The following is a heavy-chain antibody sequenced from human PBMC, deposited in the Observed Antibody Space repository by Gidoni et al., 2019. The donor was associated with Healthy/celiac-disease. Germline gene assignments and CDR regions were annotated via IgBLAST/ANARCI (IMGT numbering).Heavy chain of an antibody. J-gene: IGHJ4*02. CDR2: IRRKAYGGTT. CDR3: TRGMGYAEFNFDY. D-gene: IGHD5-18*01. Sequence: EVQLVESGGGLVQPGRSLRLSCTASGFTFGDYAMGWFRQAPGQGREWVGFIRRKAYGGTTEYAASVKGRFTISRDDSKSIAYLQMNSLKTEDTAVYYCTRGMGYAEFNFDYWGQGTLVTVSS. V-gene: IGHV3-49*03. CDR1: GFTFGDYA.